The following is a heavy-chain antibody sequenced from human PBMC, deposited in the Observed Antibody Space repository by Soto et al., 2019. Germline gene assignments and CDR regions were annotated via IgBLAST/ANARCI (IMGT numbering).Heavy chain of an antibody. CDR1: GYTFTNYG. Sequence: ASVKVSCKASGYTFTNYGIHLVRQAPGQRLEWMGWINPGNGNTKDSQKFQGRVTITRDTSATTVYMELSSLTSEDTAVYYCAKVGNSYGAAFDYWGQGTLVTVSS. J-gene: IGHJ4*02. CDR3: AKVGNSYGAAFDY. D-gene: IGHD5-18*01. CDR2: INPGNGNT. V-gene: IGHV1-3*01.